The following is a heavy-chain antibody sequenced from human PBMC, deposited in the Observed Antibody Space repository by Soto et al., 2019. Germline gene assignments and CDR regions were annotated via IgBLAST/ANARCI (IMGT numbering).Heavy chain of an antibody. V-gene: IGHV1-69*13. D-gene: IGHD6-13*01. Sequence: RASVKVSCKASGGTFSSYAISWVRQAPGQGLEWMGGIIPIFGTANYAQKFQGRVTITADESTSTAYMELSSLRSEDTAVYYCASTVAGIAAAGYAFDIWGQGTLVTVSS. CDR3: ASTVAGIAAAGYAFDI. CDR2: IIPIFGTA. CDR1: GGTFSSYA. J-gene: IGHJ3*02.